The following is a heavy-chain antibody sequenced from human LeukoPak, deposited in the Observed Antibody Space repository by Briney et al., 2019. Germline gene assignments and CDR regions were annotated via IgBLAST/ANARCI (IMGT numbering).Heavy chain of an antibody. V-gene: IGHV3-23*01. Sequence: PGGSLRLSCAVSGCTFSSYAMCWVRQAPGEGLEWVSAISGGGGNTYYADSVQGRFTISRDNSKNTLYLQMNSLRAEDTAVYYCAKTYYYDSSNYPPMDYWGQGTLVTVSS. CDR3: AKTYYYDSSNYPPMDY. J-gene: IGHJ4*02. D-gene: IGHD3-22*01. CDR1: GCTFSSYA. CDR2: ISGGGGNT.